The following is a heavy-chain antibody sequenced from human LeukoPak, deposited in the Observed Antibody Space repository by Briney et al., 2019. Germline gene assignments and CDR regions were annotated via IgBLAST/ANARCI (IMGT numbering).Heavy chain of an antibody. V-gene: IGHV3-48*03. CDR3: ARGGFLKTPFYPQDY. CDR1: GFTFSDYE. D-gene: IGHD1-26*01. Sequence: GGSLRLSCAASGFTFSDYEMNWVRQAPGKGLEWVSYISTSGSTIYYADSVKGRFTISRDNAKNSLYLQMNSLRAEDTAVYYCARGGFLKTPFYPQDYWGQGTLVTVSS. CDR2: ISTSGSTI. J-gene: IGHJ4*02.